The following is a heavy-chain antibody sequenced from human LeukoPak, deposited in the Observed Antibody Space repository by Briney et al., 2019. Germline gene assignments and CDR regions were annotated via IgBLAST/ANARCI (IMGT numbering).Heavy chain of an antibody. CDR3: ARQPSATAALDI. CDR1: GGSMSSYY. D-gene: IGHD5-18*01. Sequence: SETLSLICAVSGGSMSSYYWSWIRQPPGKGLEWIAYIYYNGNTNYNPSFKGRVTILVDTSKNQFSLKLSSVAAADTAIYYCARQPSATAALDIWGQGTMVTVSS. CDR2: IYYNGNT. J-gene: IGHJ3*02. V-gene: IGHV4-59*08.